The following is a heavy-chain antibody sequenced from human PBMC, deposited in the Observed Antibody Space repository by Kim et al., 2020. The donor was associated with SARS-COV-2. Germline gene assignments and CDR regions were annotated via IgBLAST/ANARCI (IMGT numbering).Heavy chain of an antibody. CDR2: INHSGST. CDR1: GGSFSGYY. D-gene: IGHD3-3*01. CDR3: ATSRRNYDFWSGYYEYFQH. J-gene: IGHJ1*01. Sequence: SETLSLTCAVYGGSFSGYYWSWIRQPPGKGLEWIGEINHSGSTNYNPSLKSRVTISVDTSKNQFSLKLSSVTAADTAVYYCATSRRNYDFWSGYYEYFQHWGQGTLVTVSS. V-gene: IGHV4-34*01.